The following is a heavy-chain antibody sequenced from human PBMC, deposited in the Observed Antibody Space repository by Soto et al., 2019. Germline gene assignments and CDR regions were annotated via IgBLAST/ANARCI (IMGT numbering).Heavy chain of an antibody. CDR3: ATPRRSGSYSAFEI. V-gene: IGHV3-72*01. D-gene: IGHD1-26*01. CDR1: GFTFSDHY. Sequence: EVQLVESGGGLVQPGGSLRLSCAVSGFTFSDHYLDWVRQAPGKGLEWVGRTGNKANSYTTEYAASVKGRFTISRDDSKNSLYLQMNSLEIEDTAVYYCATPRRSGSYSAFEIWGQGTMVTVSS. CDR2: TGNKANSYTT. J-gene: IGHJ3*02.